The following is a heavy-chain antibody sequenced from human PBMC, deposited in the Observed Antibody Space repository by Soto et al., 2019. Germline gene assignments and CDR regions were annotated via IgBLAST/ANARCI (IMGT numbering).Heavy chain of an antibody. CDR1: GYTFTSYG. D-gene: IGHD6-13*01. J-gene: IGHJ4*02. Sequence: ASVKVSCKASGYTFTSYGISWVRQAPGQGLEWMGWISAYNGNTNYAQKLQGRVTMTTDTSTSTAYMELRSLRSDDTAVYYCARAIRYSSSWSDPGFDYWGQGTLVTVSS. CDR3: ARAIRYSSSWSDPGFDY. CDR2: ISAYNGNT. V-gene: IGHV1-18*01.